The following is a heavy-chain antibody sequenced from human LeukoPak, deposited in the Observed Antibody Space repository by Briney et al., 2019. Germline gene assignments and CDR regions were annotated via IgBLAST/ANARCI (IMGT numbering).Heavy chain of an antibody. CDR1: GFTFCNYG. J-gene: IGHJ4*01. CDR2: ISYDGIKK. CDR3: ENAEGRRSFPRQH. V-gene: IGHV3-30*18. Sequence: GGALRLSCAASGFTFCNYGMSWGRPAPRKGLEGVAIISYDGIKKYYEDSVKGRFSISRDNTKNTLYLKMIRPRTTDTADYYCENAEGRRSFPRQHWGQGTLVTVS. D-gene: IGHD6-13*01.